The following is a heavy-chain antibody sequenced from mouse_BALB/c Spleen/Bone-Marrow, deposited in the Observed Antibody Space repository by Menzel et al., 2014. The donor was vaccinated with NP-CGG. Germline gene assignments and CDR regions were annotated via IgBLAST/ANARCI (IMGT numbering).Heavy chain of an antibody. V-gene: IGHV1S81*02. D-gene: IGHD2-2*01. CDR1: GYTFTNYW. Sequence: QLQQSGAELVKPGASLKLSCKASGYTFTNYWIHWAKQRPGQGLEWIGEINPSNGRTNYNEKFKTKATLTVDKSSSTAYMQLSSLTSEDSAVNYCAARLSHLAMDYWGQGTSVTVSS. J-gene: IGHJ4*01. CDR2: INPSNGRT. CDR3: AARLSHLAMDY.